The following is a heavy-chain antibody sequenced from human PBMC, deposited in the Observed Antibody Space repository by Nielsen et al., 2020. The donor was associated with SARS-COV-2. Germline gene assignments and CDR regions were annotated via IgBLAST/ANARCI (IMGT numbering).Heavy chain of an antibody. J-gene: IGHJ4*02. CDR3: ARGVYYDFWSGYHRGGYYFDY. Sequence: WIRQPPGRGLEWIGSIYYSGSTYYNPSLKSRVTISVDTSKNQFSLKLSSVTAADTAVYYCARGVYYDFWSGYHRGGYYFDYWGQGTLVTVSS. CDR2: IYYSGST. D-gene: IGHD3-3*01. V-gene: IGHV4-39*07.